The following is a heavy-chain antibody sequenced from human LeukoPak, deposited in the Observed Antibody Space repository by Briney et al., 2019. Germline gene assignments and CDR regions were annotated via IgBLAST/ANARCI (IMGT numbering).Heavy chain of an antibody. J-gene: IGHJ3*02. Sequence: PSETLSLTCAVSGGSISSGGYSWSWIRQPPGKGLEWIGYIYHSGSTYYNPSLKSRVNISVDRSKNQFSLKLSSVTAADTAVYYCATDLDRGAFDIWGQGTMVTVSS. D-gene: IGHD2-2*03. V-gene: IGHV4-30-2*01. CDR2: IYHSGST. CDR3: ATDLDRGAFDI. CDR1: GGSISSGGYS.